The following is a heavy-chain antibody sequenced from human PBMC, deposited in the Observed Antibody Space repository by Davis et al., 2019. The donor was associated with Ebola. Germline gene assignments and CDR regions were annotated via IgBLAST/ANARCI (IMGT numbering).Heavy chain of an antibody. CDR2: ISAYNGNT. V-gene: IGHV1-18*01. D-gene: IGHD6-6*01. Sequence: AASVKVSCKASGYTFTSYGISWVRQAPGQGLEWMGWISAYNGNTNYAQKLQGRVTMTTDTSTSTADMELRSLRSDDTAVYYCARYRPSSSSLSRYYYGMDVWGQGTTVTVSS. CDR3: ARYRPSSSSLSRYYYGMDV. CDR1: GYTFTSYG. J-gene: IGHJ6*02.